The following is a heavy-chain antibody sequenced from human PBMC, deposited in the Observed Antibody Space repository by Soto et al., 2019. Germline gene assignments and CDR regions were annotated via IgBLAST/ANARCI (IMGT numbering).Heavy chain of an antibody. V-gene: IGHV5-51*01. CDR3: ARSPRSSPYFDF. J-gene: IGHJ4*02. D-gene: IGHD6-13*01. Sequence: LKISCQCSGYTFSNFWIGWVRQLPGQGLEWMGIIYPGDHETRYSPSFLGKVTISAETSINTAYLQWSSLEASDSAFYFCARSPRSSPYFDFWGQGALVTVSS. CDR1: GYTFSNFW. CDR2: IYPGDHET.